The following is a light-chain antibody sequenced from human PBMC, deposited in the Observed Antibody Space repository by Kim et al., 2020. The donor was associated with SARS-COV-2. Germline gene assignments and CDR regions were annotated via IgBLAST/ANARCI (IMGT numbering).Light chain of an antibody. J-gene: IGLJ1*01. CDR3: SSFSRGKDYV. Sequence: QSALTQPPSASGSPGQSVTISCTGTDSDVGGYNYVSWYQQHPGKAPKLIIYEVTKRPSGVPDRFSGSKSGNTASLTVTGLQAEDEADYYCSSFSRGKDYVFGTGTKVTVL. CDR2: EVT. CDR1: DSDVGGYNY. V-gene: IGLV2-8*01.